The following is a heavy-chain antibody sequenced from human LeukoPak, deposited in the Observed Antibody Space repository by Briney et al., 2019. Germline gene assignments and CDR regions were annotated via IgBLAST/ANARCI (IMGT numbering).Heavy chain of an antibody. J-gene: IGHJ4*02. CDR2: ISGSGGST. D-gene: IGHD3-22*01. Sequence: GGSLRLSCAASGFTFSSYGMSWVRQAPGKGLEWVSAISGSGGSTYYADSVKGRFTISRDNSKNTLYLQMNFLRAEDTAVYYCAKDLGHDSTDYYWLVYDYWGQGTLVTVSS. V-gene: IGHV3-23*01. CDR1: GFTFSSYG. CDR3: AKDLGHDSTDYYWLVYDY.